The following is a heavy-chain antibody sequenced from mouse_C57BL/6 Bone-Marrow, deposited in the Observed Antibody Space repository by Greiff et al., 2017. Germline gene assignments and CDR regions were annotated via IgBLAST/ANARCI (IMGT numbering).Heavy chain of an antibody. Sequence: EVKLMESGGDLVKPGGSLTLSCAASGFTFSSYGMSWVRQTPDKRLEWVATISSGGSYTYYPDSVKGRFTISRDNAKNTLYLQMRSLKSEDTAMYYCARFYYWYFDVWGTGTTVTVSS. CDR2: ISSGGSYT. CDR3: ARFYYWYFDV. CDR1: GFTFSSYG. J-gene: IGHJ1*03. V-gene: IGHV5-6*01.